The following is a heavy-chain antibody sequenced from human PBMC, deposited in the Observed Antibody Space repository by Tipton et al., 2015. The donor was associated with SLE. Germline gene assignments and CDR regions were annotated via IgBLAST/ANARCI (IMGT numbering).Heavy chain of an antibody. CDR1: DGSFSTYY. V-gene: IGHV4-59*01. D-gene: IGHD3-10*01. J-gene: IGHJ4*02. CDR2: IYYSGST. Sequence: TLSLTCTVSDGSFSTYYWNWVRQRPGKGLEWIGFIYYSGSTKYNPSLESRVTISLDTSKNQFSLKVTSVTAADTAVYYCARDLRGRGFDYWGPGTLVTVS. CDR3: ARDLRGRGFDY.